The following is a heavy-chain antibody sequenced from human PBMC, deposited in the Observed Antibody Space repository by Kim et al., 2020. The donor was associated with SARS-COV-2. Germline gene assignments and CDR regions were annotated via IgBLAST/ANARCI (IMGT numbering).Heavy chain of an antibody. J-gene: IGHJ4*02. Sequence: GGSLRLSCVASGFIFGNCWMSWVRQAPGKGLEWVANINQDGGQNYYADSVKGRFTIARDNSKNSLYLQMNSLRAEDTAVYYCAGADYSKGFFDYWGQGTL. D-gene: IGHD2-15*01. V-gene: IGHV3-7*01. CDR3: AGADYSKGFFDY. CDR1: GFIFGNCW. CDR2: INQDGGQN.